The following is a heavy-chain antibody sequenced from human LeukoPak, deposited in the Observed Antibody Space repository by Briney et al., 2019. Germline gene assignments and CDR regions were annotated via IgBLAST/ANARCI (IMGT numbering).Heavy chain of an antibody. CDR2: ISWNSGSI. Sequence: PGRSLRLSCAASGFAFDDYAMHWVRQAPGKGLEWVSGISWNSGSIGYADSVKGRFTISRDNSKNTLYLQMNSLRAEDTAVYYCAKPRVVAATPAYFDYWGQGTLVTVSS. J-gene: IGHJ4*02. V-gene: IGHV3-9*01. CDR3: AKPRVVAATPAYFDY. D-gene: IGHD2-15*01. CDR1: GFAFDDYA.